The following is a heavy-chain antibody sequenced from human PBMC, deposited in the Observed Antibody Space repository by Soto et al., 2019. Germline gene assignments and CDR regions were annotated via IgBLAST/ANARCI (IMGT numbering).Heavy chain of an antibody. Sequence: GESLKISCKGSGYTFTSYWIGWVRQMPGKGLEWVGIIWPGDSDTRYSPSFRGQVTISVDKSINTAYLQWSSLKASDTAMFYCVRWKDMATSYADYWGRGTLVTV. V-gene: IGHV5-51*01. CDR2: IWPGDSDT. J-gene: IGHJ4*02. CDR3: VRWKDMATSYADY. CDR1: GYTFTSYW. D-gene: IGHD5-12*01.